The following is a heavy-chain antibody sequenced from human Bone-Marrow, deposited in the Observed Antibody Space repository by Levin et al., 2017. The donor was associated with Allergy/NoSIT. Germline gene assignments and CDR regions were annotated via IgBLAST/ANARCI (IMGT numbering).Heavy chain of an antibody. Sequence: PGGSLRLSCAASGFTFSSYSMNWVRQAPGKGLEWVSSISSSSSYIYYADSVKGRFTISRDNAKNSLYLQMNSLRAEDTAVYYCARDHAPPFGVYSGWYWFDPWGQGTLVTVSS. CDR3: ARDHAPPFGVYSGWYWFDP. V-gene: IGHV3-21*01. D-gene: IGHD6-19*01. CDR2: ISSSSSYI. CDR1: GFTFSSYS. J-gene: IGHJ5*02.